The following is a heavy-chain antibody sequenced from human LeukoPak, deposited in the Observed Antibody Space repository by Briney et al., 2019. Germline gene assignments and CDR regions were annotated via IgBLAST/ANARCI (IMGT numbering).Heavy chain of an antibody. V-gene: IGHV3-74*01. J-gene: IGHJ4*02. CDR3: ARVFYFGSGSYYNDY. Sequence: GGSLRLSCAASGFTFSSYWMHWVRQAPGKGLVWVSRINTDGSSTDYADSVKGRFTISRDNAKNTLYLQMSSLRAEDTAVYYCARVFYFGSGSYYNDYWSQGTLVTVSS. CDR2: INTDGSST. D-gene: IGHD3-10*01. CDR1: GFTFSSYW.